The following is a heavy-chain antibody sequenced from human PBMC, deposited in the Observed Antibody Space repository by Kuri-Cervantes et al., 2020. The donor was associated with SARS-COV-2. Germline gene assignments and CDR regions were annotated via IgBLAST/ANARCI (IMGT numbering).Heavy chain of an antibody. J-gene: IGHJ4*02. CDR2: ISSSSSYI. CDR3: VRDGDHWNFDY. D-gene: IGHD1-1*01. Sequence: GESLKISCAASGFTFDDYGMSWVRQAPGKGLEWVSSISSSSSYIYYADSVKGRFTLSRDNAKNMLFLQMNSLRAEDTAVYYCVRDGDHWNFDYWGQGTLVTVSS. V-gene: IGHV3-21*01. CDR1: GFTFDDYG.